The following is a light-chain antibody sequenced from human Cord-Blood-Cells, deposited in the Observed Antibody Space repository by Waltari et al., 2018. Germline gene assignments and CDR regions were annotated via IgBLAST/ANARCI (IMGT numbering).Light chain of an antibody. V-gene: IGKV3-15*01. CDR3: QQYNNWPRT. J-gene: IGKJ1*01. Sequence: EIVMTQSPATLSASPGERATLSCRASQSVSSNLALYEQKPGQAPRLLIYGASTRATGIPARFSGSGSGTEFSLTISSLQSEGVAFYYCQQYNNWPRTFGQGTKVEIK. CDR1: QSVSSN. CDR2: GAS.